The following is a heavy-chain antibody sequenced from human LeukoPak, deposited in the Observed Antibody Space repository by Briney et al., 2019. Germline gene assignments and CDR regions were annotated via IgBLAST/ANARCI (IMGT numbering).Heavy chain of an antibody. CDR3: ARRGGLNYYYDSSGYTPGDY. J-gene: IGHJ4*02. CDR1: GYSFTSYW. CDR2: IYPGDSDT. Sequence: GESLKISCKGSGYSFTSYWIGWVRQMPGKGLEWMGIIYPGDSDTRYSPSFQGQVTISADKSISTAYLQWSSLKASDTAMYYCARRGGLNYYYDSSGYTPGDYWGQGTLVTVSS. V-gene: IGHV5-51*01. D-gene: IGHD3-22*01.